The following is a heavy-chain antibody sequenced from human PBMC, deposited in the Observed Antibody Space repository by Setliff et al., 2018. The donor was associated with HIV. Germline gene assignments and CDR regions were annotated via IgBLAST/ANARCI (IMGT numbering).Heavy chain of an antibody. CDR1: GYSISSGYY. Sequence: KTSETLSLTCTVTGYSISSGYYWAWIRQPPGKGLEWIGYIYHAGNTYYNPSLKSRVTISVDTSKNQISLRLNSLTAADTAVYYCARGTTLNVVPDAFDIWGQGTMVTVSS. V-gene: IGHV4-38-2*02. CDR2: IYHAGNT. J-gene: IGHJ3*02. CDR3: ARGTTLNVVPDAFDI. D-gene: IGHD4-17*01.